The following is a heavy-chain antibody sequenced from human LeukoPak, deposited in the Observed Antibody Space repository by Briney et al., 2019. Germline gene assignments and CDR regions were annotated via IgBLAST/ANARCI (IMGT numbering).Heavy chain of an antibody. D-gene: IGHD6-13*01. CDR3: ATSDSSSWYSIDY. Sequence: GGSQRLSCAASGFTFSSYEMNWVRQAPGKGLEWVSYISSSGRTIYYADSVKGRFTISRDNAKNSLYLQMNSLRAEDTAVYYCATSDSSSWYSIDYWGQGALVTVSP. J-gene: IGHJ4*02. CDR1: GFTFSSYE. V-gene: IGHV3-48*03. CDR2: ISSSGRTI.